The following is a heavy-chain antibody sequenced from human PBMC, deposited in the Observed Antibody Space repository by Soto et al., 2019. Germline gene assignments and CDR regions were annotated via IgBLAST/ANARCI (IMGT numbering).Heavy chain of an antibody. CDR1: GYTFTSYG. Sequence: ASVKVSCKASGYTFTSYGISWVRQAPGQGLEWMGGISAYNGKTNYAQKLQGRVTMTKDTSTNTAYMELSSLRSEDTAVYYCATDRLELRPGAFDIWGQGTMVTVSS. D-gene: IGHD1-7*01. J-gene: IGHJ3*02. V-gene: IGHV1-18*01. CDR2: ISAYNGKT. CDR3: ATDRLELRPGAFDI.